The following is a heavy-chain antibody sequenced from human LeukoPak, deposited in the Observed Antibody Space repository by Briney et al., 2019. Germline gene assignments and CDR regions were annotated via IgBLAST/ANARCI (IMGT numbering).Heavy chain of an antibody. CDR3: AISPPAVTYYYYYMDV. CDR1: GFTFSSYA. J-gene: IGHJ6*03. V-gene: IGHV3-23*01. D-gene: IGHD4-17*01. CDR2: ISGGGGST. Sequence: GGSLRLSCAASGFTFSSYAMSWVRQAPGKGLEWVSAISGGGGSTFYADSVKGRFTISRDNSKNTLYLQVISLRADDTAVYYCAISPPAVTYYYYYMDVWGKGTTVTVSS.